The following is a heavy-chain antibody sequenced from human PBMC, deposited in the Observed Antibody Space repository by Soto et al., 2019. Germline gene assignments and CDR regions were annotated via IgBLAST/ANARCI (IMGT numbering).Heavy chain of an antibody. Sequence: GGSLRLSCAVSGFTFRAYSMHWVRQAPDKGLEWVALILHDGTKKYYADSVKGRFTISRDNSKNTLSLQMNSLRTEDTAVYCCARGEYYYDAADYWGQGTLVTVSS. CDR2: ILHDGTKK. CDR1: GFTFRAYS. V-gene: IGHV3-30*04. J-gene: IGHJ4*02. D-gene: IGHD3-22*01. CDR3: ARGEYYYDAADY.